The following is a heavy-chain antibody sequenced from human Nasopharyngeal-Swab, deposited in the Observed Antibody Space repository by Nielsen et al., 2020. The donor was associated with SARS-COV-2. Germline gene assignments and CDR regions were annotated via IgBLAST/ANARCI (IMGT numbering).Heavy chain of an antibody. J-gene: IGHJ4*02. Sequence: GESLKISCAASGFTFSSYWMSWVRQAPGKGLEWIGRSRNKANSYTTEYAASVRGRFTVSRDEPNNALFLQMNSLKTEDTAVYYCARGRNSFDYWGQGALVTVSS. CDR2: SRNKANSYTT. V-gene: IGHV3-72*01. CDR1: GFTFSSYW. CDR3: ARGRNSFDY.